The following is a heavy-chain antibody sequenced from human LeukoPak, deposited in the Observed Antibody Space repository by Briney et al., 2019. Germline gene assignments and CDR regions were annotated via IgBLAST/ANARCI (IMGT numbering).Heavy chain of an antibody. CDR1: GGSISSYY. CDR2: IYYSGST. CDR3: ARDLGYCSTTSCYPWFDP. D-gene: IGHD2-2*01. Sequence: PSETLSLTCTVSGGSISSYYWSWIRQPPGKGLEGIGYIYYSGSTNYNPSLKSRVTISVDTSKNQFSLKLSSVTAADTAVYYCARDLGYCSTTSCYPWFDPWGQGTLVTVSS. V-gene: IGHV4-59*01. J-gene: IGHJ5*02.